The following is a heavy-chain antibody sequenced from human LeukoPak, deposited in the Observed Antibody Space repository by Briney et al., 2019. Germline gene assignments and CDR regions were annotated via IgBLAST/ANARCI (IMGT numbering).Heavy chain of an antibody. CDR3: ARSPSRSPEYDY. CDR2: DYYSGST. V-gene: IGHV4-39*07. Sequence: SETLSLTCTVSGGSISSSSYYWGWIRQPPGKGLEWIGTDYYSGSTYYNPSLKSRVTISVDTSKNQFSLKLSSVTAADTAVYYCARSPSRSPEYDYWGQGTLVTVSS. CDR1: GGSISSSSYY. J-gene: IGHJ4*02. D-gene: IGHD2/OR15-2a*01.